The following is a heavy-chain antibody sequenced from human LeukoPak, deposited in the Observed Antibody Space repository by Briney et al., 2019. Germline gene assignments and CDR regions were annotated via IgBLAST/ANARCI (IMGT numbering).Heavy chain of an antibody. V-gene: IGHV1-18*04. CDR2: ISAYNGNT. J-gene: IGHJ3*02. CDR3: AGGGRITIFASDFEI. CDR1: GYTFTSYG. Sequence: ASVTVSCKASGYTFTSYGINWVRQAPGQGLEWMGCISAYNGNTNYAQKLQGRVTMTTDTSTSTAYMELRSLRSDDTAVYYCAGGGRITIFASDFEIWGQGTMVTVSS. D-gene: IGHD3-9*01.